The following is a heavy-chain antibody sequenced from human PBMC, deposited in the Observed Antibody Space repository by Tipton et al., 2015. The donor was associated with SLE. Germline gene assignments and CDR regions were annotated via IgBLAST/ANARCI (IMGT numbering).Heavy chain of an antibody. D-gene: IGHD3-10*01. J-gene: IGHJ3*02. Sequence: TLSLTCTVSGGSISSGGYYWSWIRQHPGKGLEWIGYIYYSGSTYYNPSLKSRVTISVDTSKNQFSLKLSSVTAADTAVYYCAREGDYGSGSLQAFDIWGQGTMVTVSS. V-gene: IGHV4-31*03. CDR3: AREGDYGSGSLQAFDI. CDR1: GGSISSGGYY. CDR2: IYYSGST.